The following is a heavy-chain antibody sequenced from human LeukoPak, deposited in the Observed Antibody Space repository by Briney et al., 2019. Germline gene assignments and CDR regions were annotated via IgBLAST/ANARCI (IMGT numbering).Heavy chain of an antibody. CDR3: ARIELRLGELSHLDRGFDY. Sequence: GESLKISCKGSGYSFTSHWIGWVRQMPGKGLEWMGIIYPGDSDTRYSPSFQGQVTISADKSISTAYLQWSSLKASDTAMYYCARIELRLGELSHLDRGFDYWGQGTLVTVSS. CDR1: GYSFTSHW. V-gene: IGHV5-51*01. CDR2: IYPGDSDT. J-gene: IGHJ4*02. D-gene: IGHD3-16*02.